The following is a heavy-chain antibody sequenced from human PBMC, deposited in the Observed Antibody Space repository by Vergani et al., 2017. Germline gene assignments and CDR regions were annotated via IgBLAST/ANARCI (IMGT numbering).Heavy chain of an antibody. J-gene: IGHJ5*02. D-gene: IGHD6-19*01. CDR1: GGSFSGYY. Sequence: QVQLQQWGAGLLKPSETLSLTCAVYGGSFSGYYWSWIRQPPGKGLEWIGEINHSGSTNYNPSLKSRVTISVDTSKNQFSLKLSSVTAADTAVYYWARGGVAVAARARYWFDPWGQGTLVTVSS. V-gene: IGHV4-34*01. CDR2: INHSGST. CDR3: ARGGVAVAARARYWFDP.